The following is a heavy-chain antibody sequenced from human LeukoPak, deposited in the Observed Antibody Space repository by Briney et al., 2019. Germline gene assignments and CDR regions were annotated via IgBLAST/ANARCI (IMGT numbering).Heavy chain of an antibody. D-gene: IGHD3-22*01. J-gene: IGHJ5*02. V-gene: IGHV1-69*05. CDR1: GGTFSSYA. CDR2: IIPIFGTA. Sequence: SVKVSCKASGGTFSSYAISWVRQAPGQGLEWMGGIIPIFGTANYAQKFQVRVTITTDESTSTAYMELSSLRSEDTAVYYCAREWVYYDSSGYTNWFDPWGQGTLVTVSS. CDR3: AREWVYYDSSGYTNWFDP.